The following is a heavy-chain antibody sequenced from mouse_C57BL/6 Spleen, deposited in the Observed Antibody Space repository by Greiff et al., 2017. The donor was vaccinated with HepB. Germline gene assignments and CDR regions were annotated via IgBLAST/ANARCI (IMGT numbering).Heavy chain of an antibody. D-gene: IGHD2-4*01. V-gene: IGHV1-15*01. Sequence: QVQLQQSGAELVRPGASVTLSCKASGYTFTDYEMHWVKQTPVHGLEWIGAIDPETGGTAYNQKFKGKAILTADKSSSTAYMELRSLTSEDSAVYYCTRELRAGFAYWGQGTLVTVSA. CDR3: TRELRAGFAY. J-gene: IGHJ3*01. CDR1: GYTFTDYE. CDR2: IDPETGGT.